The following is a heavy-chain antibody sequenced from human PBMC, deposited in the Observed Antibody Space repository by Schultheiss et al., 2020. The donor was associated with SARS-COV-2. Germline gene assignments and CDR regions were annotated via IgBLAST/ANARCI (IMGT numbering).Heavy chain of an antibody. CDR1: GGSISSGGYY. CDR3: ARRSDSSSLWLDP. J-gene: IGHJ5*02. D-gene: IGHD3-22*01. CDR2: IYYSGST. Sequence: SETLSLTCTVSGGSISSGGYYWSWIRQHPGKGLEWIGYIYYSGSTNYNPSLESRVTMSVDTSKNQFSLKLSSVTAADTAVYYCARRSDSSSLWLDPWGQGTLVTVSS. V-gene: IGHV4-61*08.